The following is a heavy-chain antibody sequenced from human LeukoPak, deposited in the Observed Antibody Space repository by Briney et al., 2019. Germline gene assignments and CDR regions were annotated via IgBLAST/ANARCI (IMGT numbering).Heavy chain of an antibody. CDR2: INYSGST. CDR3: ARDEAIFGAGYYYGMDV. D-gene: IGHD3-3*01. J-gene: IGHJ6*02. CDR1: GGSISSGGHY. Sequence: PSQTLSLTCPVSGGSISSGGHYWSWIRQHPGKGLEWIGYINYSGSTYYNPSLKSRVTISVDTSQNQFSLKLSSVTAADTAVYYCARDEAIFGAGYYYGMDVWGRGTTVTVSS. V-gene: IGHV4-31*03.